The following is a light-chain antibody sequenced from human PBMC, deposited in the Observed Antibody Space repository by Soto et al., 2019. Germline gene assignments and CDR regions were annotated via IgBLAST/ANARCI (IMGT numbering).Light chain of an antibody. CDR1: QSISSW. V-gene: IGKV1-5*03. J-gene: IGKJ4*01. CDR2: KAS. CDR3: QQYGSSLT. Sequence: DIQMTPSPSILSASVGDRVTITCRASQSISSWLAWYQQKPGKAPNLLIYKASHLENGVPSRFSGSGSGTDFTLTISRLEPEDFAVYYCQQYGSSLTFGGGTKVDI.